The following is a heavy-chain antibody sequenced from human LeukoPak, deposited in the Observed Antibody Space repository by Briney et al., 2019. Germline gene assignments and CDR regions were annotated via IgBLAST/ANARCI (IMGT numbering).Heavy chain of an antibody. Sequence: PGGSLRLSCAASGFTFSSYAMSWVRQAPGKGLQWVSYISTGSTTIYYADSVKGRFTISRDNAKNSLYLQMNSLRAEDTAVYYCARAGYSFDSPNYFDYWGQGTLVTVSS. V-gene: IGHV3-48*04. CDR2: ISTGSTTI. CDR1: GFTFSSYA. J-gene: IGHJ4*02. D-gene: IGHD5-18*01. CDR3: ARAGYSFDSPNYFDY.